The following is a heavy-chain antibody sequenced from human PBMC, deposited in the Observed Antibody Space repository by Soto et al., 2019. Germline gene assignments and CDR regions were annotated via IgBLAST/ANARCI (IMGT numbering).Heavy chain of an antibody. CDR1: GFTFDDYG. V-gene: IGHV3-20*04. Sequence: EVQLVESGGDVVRPGGSLRLSCAASGFTFDDYGMSWVRQAPGKGLEWDSGLNWNGDSTGYADSVKGRFTICRDNAKSSPYLQMNSLRAEDTALYYCARGAIYCTGGRCYPVYWGQGTLVTVSS. CDR2: LNWNGDST. J-gene: IGHJ4*02. D-gene: IGHD2-15*01. CDR3: ARGAIYCTGGRCYPVY.